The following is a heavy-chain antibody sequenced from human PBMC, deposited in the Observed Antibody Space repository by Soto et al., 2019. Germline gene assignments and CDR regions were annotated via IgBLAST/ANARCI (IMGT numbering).Heavy chain of an antibody. CDR3: ARGNRMNYDFWSGGMDV. CDR2: IIPIFGTA. V-gene: IGHV1-69*13. D-gene: IGHD3-3*01. Sequence: SVKVSCKASGGTFSSYAISWVRQAPGQGLEWMGGIIPIFGTANYAQKFQGRVTITADESTSTAYMELSSLRSEDTAVYYCARGNRMNYDFWSGGMDVWGQGTTVTVSS. CDR1: GGTFSSYA. J-gene: IGHJ6*02.